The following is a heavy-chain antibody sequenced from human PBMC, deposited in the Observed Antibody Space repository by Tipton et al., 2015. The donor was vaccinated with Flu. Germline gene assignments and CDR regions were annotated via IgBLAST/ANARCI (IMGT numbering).Heavy chain of an antibody. Sequence: GSLRLSCAASGFTVSDNYMTWVRQAPGKGLECVSRIYRGGSTDYTDSVKGRFTISRDNSKNTLYLQMNSLRAEDTAAYYCARPFGYCDTTNCYEGSFDIWGQGTMVTVSS. CDR3: ARPFGYCDTTNCYEGSFDI. CDR1: GFTVSDNY. CDR2: IYRGGST. J-gene: IGHJ3*02. D-gene: IGHD2-2*03. V-gene: IGHV3-66*04.